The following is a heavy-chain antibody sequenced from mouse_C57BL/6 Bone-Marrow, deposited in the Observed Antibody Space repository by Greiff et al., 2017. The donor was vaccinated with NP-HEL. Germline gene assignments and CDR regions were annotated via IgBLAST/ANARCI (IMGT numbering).Heavy chain of an antibody. V-gene: IGHV2-2*01. CDR3: ARRADYCGSSYEVDY. Sequence: QVQLQQSGPGLVQPSQSLSITCTVSGFSLTSYGVHWVRQSPGKGLEWLGVIWSGGSTDYNAAFISRLSISKDNSKSQVFFKMNSLQADDTAIYYCARRADYCGSSYEVDYWGQGTSVTVSS. D-gene: IGHD1-1*01. J-gene: IGHJ4*01. CDR1: GFSLTSYG. CDR2: IWSGGST.